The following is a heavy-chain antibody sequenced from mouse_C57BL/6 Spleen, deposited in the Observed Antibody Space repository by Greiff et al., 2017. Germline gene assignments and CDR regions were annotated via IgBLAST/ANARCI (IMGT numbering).Heavy chain of an antibody. V-gene: IGHV2-4*01. J-gene: IGHJ4*01. CDR1: GFSLTSYG. CDR3: AKLVTTSPYAMDY. Sequence: VMLVESGPGLVQPSQSLSITCTVSGFSLTSYGVHWVRQPPGKGLEWLGVIWSGGSTDYNAAFISRLSISKDNSKSQVFFKMNSLQADDTAIYYCAKLVTTSPYAMDYWGQGTSVTVSS. CDR2: IWSGGST. D-gene: IGHD2-5*01.